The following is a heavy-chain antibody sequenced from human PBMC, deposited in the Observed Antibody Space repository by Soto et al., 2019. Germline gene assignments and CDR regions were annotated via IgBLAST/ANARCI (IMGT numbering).Heavy chain of an antibody. CDR2: IYYSGST. V-gene: IGHV4-59*01. Sequence: LSLTCTVSGGSISSYYWSWIRQPPGKGLEWIGYIYYSGSTNYNPSLKSRVTISVDTSKNQFSLKLSSVTAADTAVYYCASGGIAARREYYYYGMDVWGQGTTVTSP. J-gene: IGHJ6*02. D-gene: IGHD6-6*01. CDR1: GGSISSYY. CDR3: ASGGIAARREYYYYGMDV.